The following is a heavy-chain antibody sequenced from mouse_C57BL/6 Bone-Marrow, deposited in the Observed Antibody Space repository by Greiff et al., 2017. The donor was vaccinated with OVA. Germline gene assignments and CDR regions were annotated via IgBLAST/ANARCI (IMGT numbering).Heavy chain of an antibody. CDR2: ISNGGGST. CDR3: ARHYYYGSPWYFDV. J-gene: IGHJ1*03. Sequence: EVKLMESGGGLVQPGGSLKLSCAASGFTFSDYYMYWVRQTPEKRLEWVAYISNGGGSTYYPDTVKGRFTISRDNAKNTLYLQMSRLKSEDTAMYYCARHYYYGSPWYFDVWGTGTTVTVSS. V-gene: IGHV5-12*01. D-gene: IGHD1-1*01. CDR1: GFTFSDYY.